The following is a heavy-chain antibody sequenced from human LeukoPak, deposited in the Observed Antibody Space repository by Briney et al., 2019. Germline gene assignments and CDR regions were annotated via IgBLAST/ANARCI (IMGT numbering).Heavy chain of an antibody. D-gene: IGHD2-15*01. Sequence: ASVKVSCKVSGYTLTELSMHWVRQAPGKGLEWMGGFDPEDGETIYAQKFQGRVTMTEDTSTDTAYMELSSLRSEDTAVYYCARVDCSGGSCYLGHYYYYGMDVWAKGPRSPSP. CDR3: ARVDCSGGSCYLGHYYYYGMDV. V-gene: IGHV1-24*01. CDR1: GYTLTELS. J-gene: IGHJ6*02. CDR2: FDPEDGET.